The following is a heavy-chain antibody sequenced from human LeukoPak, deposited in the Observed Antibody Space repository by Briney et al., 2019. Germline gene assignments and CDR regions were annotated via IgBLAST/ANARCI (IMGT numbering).Heavy chain of an antibody. CDR3: ARDLPNTAYYGMDV. CDR1: GFTFSNYA. D-gene: IGHD4/OR15-4a*01. Sequence: GGSLRLSCAASGFTFSNYAMSWVRQAPGKGLEWVSYISSSSSTIYYADSVKGRFTISRDNAKNSLYLQMNSLRAEDTAVYYCARDLPNTAYYGMDVWGQGTTVTVSS. J-gene: IGHJ6*02. V-gene: IGHV3-48*04. CDR2: ISSSSSTI.